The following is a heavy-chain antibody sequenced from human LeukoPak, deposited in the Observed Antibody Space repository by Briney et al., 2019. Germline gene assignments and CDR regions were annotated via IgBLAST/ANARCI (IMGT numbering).Heavy chain of an antibody. D-gene: IGHD3-22*01. J-gene: IGHJ3*02. Sequence: ASVKVSCKASGYTFTSYYMHWVRQAPGQGLEWMGIINPSGGSTSYAQEFQGRVTMTRDMSTSTVYMELSSLRSEDTAVYYCARAGYYDSSGYAFDIWGQGTMVTVSS. CDR3: ARAGYYDSSGYAFDI. V-gene: IGHV1-46*01. CDR1: GYTFTSYY. CDR2: INPSGGST.